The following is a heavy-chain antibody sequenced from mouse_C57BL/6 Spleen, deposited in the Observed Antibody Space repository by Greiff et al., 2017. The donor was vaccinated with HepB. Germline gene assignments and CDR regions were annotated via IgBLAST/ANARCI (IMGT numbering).Heavy chain of an antibody. CDR3: ARGDIGD. CDR1: GYTFTDYY. D-gene: IGHD2-14*01. Sequence: EVQLQQSGPELVKPGASVKISCKASGYTFTDYYMNWVKQSHGKSLEWIGDINPNNGGTSYNQKFKGKATLTVDKSSSTAYMELRSLTSEDSAVYYCARGDIGDWGQGTTLTVSS. CDR2: INPNNGGT. V-gene: IGHV1-26*01. J-gene: IGHJ2*01.